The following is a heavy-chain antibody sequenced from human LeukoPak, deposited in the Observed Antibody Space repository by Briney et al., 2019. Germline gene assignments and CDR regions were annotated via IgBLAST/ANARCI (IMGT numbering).Heavy chain of an antibody. J-gene: IGHJ4*02. Sequence: ASVKVSCKASGYSFTTYGISWLRQAPGHGLEWIAWISVYNGNTNYADKVRGRVLVTTDISATTAYLELKSLRYDDTGVYYCAKMDSDSSRFFSNWGQGTPVTVSS. CDR2: ISVYNGNT. V-gene: IGHV1-18*01. D-gene: IGHD3-22*01. CDR3: AKMDSDSSRFFSN. CDR1: GYSFTTYG.